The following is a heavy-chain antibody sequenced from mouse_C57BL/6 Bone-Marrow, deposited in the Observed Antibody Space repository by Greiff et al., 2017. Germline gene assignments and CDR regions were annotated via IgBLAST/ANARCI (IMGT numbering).Heavy chain of an antibody. CDR3: TRENVRYYFDY. CDR1: GFTFSSYA. J-gene: IGHJ2*01. CDR2: ISSGGDYI. V-gene: IGHV5-9-1*02. Sequence: EVKLVESGEGLVKPGGSLKISCAASGFTFSSYAMSWVRQTHEKRLEWVAYISSGGDYIYYADTVKGRFTISRDNSRNNLYLQMSSLQSEDTAMFYCTRENVRYYFDYWGQGTTLTVSS.